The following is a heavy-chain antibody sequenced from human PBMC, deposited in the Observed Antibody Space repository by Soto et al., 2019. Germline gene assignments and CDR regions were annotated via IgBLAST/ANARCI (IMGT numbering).Heavy chain of an antibody. J-gene: IGHJ5*02. CDR1: GGSISSGDYY. Sequence: PSETLSLTCTVSGGSISSGDYYWSWIRQPPGKGLEWIGYIYYSGSTYYNPSLKSRVTISVDTSKNQFSLKLSSLTAADSAVYYCARVLVKDIVVVPAAMGPQWFDPWGQGTLVTVSS. D-gene: IGHD2-2*01. CDR2: IYYSGST. V-gene: IGHV4-30-4*01. CDR3: ARVLVKDIVVVPAAMGPQWFDP.